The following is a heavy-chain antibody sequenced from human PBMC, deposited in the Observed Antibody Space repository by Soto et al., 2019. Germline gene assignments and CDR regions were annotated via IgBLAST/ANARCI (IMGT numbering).Heavy chain of an antibody. J-gene: IGHJ4*02. CDR3: ARTFDKIPYYFDY. V-gene: IGHV3-30*02. Sequence: PRGSLRVSCASSVFNFNIYGMHWVRQAPGKGLEWVAFSWHDESYIYYADSVKDRFTISRDNSKSTLYLQMNNMRTEDTAVYYCARTFDKIPYYFDYWGQGTMVTVSS. CDR2: SWHDESYI. D-gene: IGHD3-9*01. CDR1: VFNFNIYG.